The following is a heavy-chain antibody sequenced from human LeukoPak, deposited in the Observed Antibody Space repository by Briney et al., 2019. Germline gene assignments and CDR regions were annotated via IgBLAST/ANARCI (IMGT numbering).Heavy chain of an antibody. J-gene: IGHJ4*02. CDR1: GFTFSSYS. Sequence: GGSLRLSCAASGFTFSSYSMNWVRQAPGKGLEWVSYISTSSNTIYYADSLKGRFTISRDNAKNSLFLQMNSLRAEDTAVYYCARIRGYSYEFDYWGQGTLVTVSS. V-gene: IGHV3-48*01. D-gene: IGHD5-18*01. CDR2: ISTSSNTI. CDR3: ARIRGYSYEFDY.